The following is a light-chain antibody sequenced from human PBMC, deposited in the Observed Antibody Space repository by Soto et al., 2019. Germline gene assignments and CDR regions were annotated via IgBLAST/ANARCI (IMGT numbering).Light chain of an antibody. Sequence: QSVLTQPPSASGTPGQGVTISCSGSSSNIGSNPVNWYQQLPGTAPKLFIHTNNQRPSGVPDRFSGSKSGTSGSLAISGLQSEDEADYYCAAWDNSLSALVFGGGTKLTVL. CDR3: AAWDNSLSALV. V-gene: IGLV1-44*01. CDR1: SSNIGSNP. J-gene: IGLJ2*01. CDR2: TNN.